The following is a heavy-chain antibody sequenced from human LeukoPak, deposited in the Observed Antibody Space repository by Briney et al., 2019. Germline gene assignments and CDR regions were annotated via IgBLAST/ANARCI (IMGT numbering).Heavy chain of an antibody. D-gene: IGHD2-2*01. CDR1: GYTFTGYY. Sequence: GASVKVSCKASGYTFTGYYMHWVRQAPGQGLEWIGWINPNSGGTNYAQKFQGRVTMTRDTSISTAYMELSRLRSDDTAVYYCARVGGYCSSTSCYAGYYYYYYGMDVWGQGTTVTVSS. CDR2: INPNSGGT. CDR3: ARVGGYCSSTSCYAGYYYYYYGMDV. J-gene: IGHJ6*02. V-gene: IGHV1-2*02.